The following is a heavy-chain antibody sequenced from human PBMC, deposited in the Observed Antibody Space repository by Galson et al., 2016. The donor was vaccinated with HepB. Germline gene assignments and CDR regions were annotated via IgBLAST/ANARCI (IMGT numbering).Heavy chain of an antibody. J-gene: IGHJ6*02. D-gene: IGHD2-8*01. CDR1: GGSVTSYY. CDR3: ATTHIALRPGYNGMDV. V-gene: IGHV4-59*02. Sequence: ETLSLTCTVSGGSVTSYYWSWIRQPPGKGLEWIGFIHYSGHTNNNPSLKSRVTLSVDMSKNQLSLRLSSVTAADTAVYYCATTHIALRPGYNGMDVWGQGTTVTVSS. CDR2: IHYSGHT.